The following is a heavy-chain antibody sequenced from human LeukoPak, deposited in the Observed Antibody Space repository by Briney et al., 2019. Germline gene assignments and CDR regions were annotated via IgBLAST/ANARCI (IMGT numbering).Heavy chain of an antibody. CDR1: GGSISSSSYY. D-gene: IGHD1-26*01. J-gene: IGHJ4*02. CDR3: ARHFTSGSYSPAGY. Sequence: SETLSLTCTVSGGSISSSSYYWGWIRQPPGKGLEWIGSIYYSGSTYYNPSLKSRVTISVDTSRNQFSLKLSSVTAADTAVYYCARHFTSGSYSPAGYWGQGTLVTVSS. V-gene: IGHV4-39*01. CDR2: IYYSGST.